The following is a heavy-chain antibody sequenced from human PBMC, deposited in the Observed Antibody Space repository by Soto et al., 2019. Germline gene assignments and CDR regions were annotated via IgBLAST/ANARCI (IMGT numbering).Heavy chain of an antibody. V-gene: IGHV3-23*01. D-gene: IGHD3-3*01. CDR2: ISASDDNT. Sequence: GGSLRLSCAASGFTFTNYAMSWVRQAPGRGLEWVSGISASDDNTYYADSVKGRFTISRDNFQKMVYLQMNSLRAEDTALYYCAKEFDSWSGTQKNWFDPWGQGTLVPSPQ. CDR3: AKEFDSWSGTQKNWFDP. J-gene: IGHJ5*02. CDR1: GFTFTNYA.